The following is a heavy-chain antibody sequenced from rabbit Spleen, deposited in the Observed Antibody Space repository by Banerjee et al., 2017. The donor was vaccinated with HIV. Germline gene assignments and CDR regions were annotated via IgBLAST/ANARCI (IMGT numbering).Heavy chain of an antibody. D-gene: IGHD7-1*01. CDR2: VSTSSGLT. CDR3: ARFYAGYGDFGYAAM. V-gene: IGHV1S40*01. J-gene: IGHJ4*01. Sequence: QSLEESGGDLVKPGTSLTLTCKASGFSFNTGYWMCWVRQAPGKGLEWIGCVSTSSGLTYYATWAKGRFTLSKTSSTTVTLQMTSLTAADTATYFCARFYAGYGDFGYAAMWGPGTLVTVS. CDR1: GFSFNTGYW.